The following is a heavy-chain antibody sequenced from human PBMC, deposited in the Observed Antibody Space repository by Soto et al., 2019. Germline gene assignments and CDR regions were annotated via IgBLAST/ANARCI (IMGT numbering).Heavy chain of an antibody. CDR3: ARDHYDFWSGYSCSDY. CDR2: ISAYNGNT. CDR1: GYTFTGYG. V-gene: IGHV1-18*01. Sequence: QVQLVQSGAEVKKPGASVKVSCKASGYTFTGYGISWVRQAPGQGLEWMGWISAYNGNTNYAQKLQGRVTMTTDTSTSTAYMELRSLRSDDTAVYYCARDHYDFWSGYSCSDYWGQGTLVTVSS. J-gene: IGHJ4*02. D-gene: IGHD3-3*01.